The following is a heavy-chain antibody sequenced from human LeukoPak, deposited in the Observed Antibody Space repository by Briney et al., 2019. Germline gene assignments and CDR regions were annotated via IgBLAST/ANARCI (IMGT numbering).Heavy chain of an antibody. CDR3: ARDISHSNSFDY. J-gene: IGHJ4*02. D-gene: IGHD6-13*01. Sequence: PGGSLRLSCSASGLTFSSSAMHWVRQAPGKGLEWVAVISYDGSNKYYADSVKGRFTISRDNSKNTLYLQMNSLRAEDTAVYYCARDISHSNSFDYWGQGTLVTVSS. CDR2: ISYDGSNK. CDR1: GLTFSSSA. V-gene: IGHV3-30-3*01.